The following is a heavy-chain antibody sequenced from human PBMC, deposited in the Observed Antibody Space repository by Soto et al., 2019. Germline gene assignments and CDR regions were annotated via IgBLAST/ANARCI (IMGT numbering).Heavy chain of an antibody. J-gene: IGHJ5*02. CDR2: IFYLGSS. CDR1: GDSIISSDFY. D-gene: IGHD1-7*01. V-gene: IGHV4-39*01. CDR3: ARNYLALRKNNWFDP. Sequence: SETLSLTCTVSGDSIISSDFYWGWVRQPPGKGLEWIGSIFYLGSSYYNPSLKSRVTMSVDTSKNQFSLRLRSVTAADTSLYFCARNYLALRKNNWFDPWGQGIMVTVSS.